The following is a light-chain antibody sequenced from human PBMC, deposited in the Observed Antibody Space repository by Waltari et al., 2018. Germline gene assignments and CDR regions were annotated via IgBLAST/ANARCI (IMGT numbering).Light chain of an antibody. Sequence: DIQMTQSPSSLSASVGDRVTITCRASQTISIYLNWYQQKPGKAPTLLIYATSSLQSGVPSRFSGSGSGTDFTLTISSLQPEDFATYYCQQSYSTPPWTFGQGTKVEIK. J-gene: IGKJ1*01. CDR2: ATS. CDR3: QQSYSTPPWT. CDR1: QTISIY. V-gene: IGKV1-39*01.